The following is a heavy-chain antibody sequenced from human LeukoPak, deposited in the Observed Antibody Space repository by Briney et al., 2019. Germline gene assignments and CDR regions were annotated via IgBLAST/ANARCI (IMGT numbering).Heavy chain of an antibody. V-gene: IGHV3-23*01. D-gene: IGHD4-17*01. CDR2: ISGSGGST. CDR1: GFPFSSYA. CDR3: AKDQDYGDYVFDY. J-gene: IGHJ4*02. Sequence: GGSLRLSCAASGFPFSSYAMSWVRPAPGKGLEGVAAISGSGGSTYYADSVKGWFTLSRDNSKNTLYLQMNSLRAEDTAVYYCAKDQDYGDYVFDYWGQGTLVTVSS.